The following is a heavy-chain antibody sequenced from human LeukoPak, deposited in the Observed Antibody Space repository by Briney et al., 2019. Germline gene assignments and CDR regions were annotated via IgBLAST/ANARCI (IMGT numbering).Heavy chain of an antibody. CDR2: FDPEDGET. CDR1: GYTLTELS. J-gene: IGHJ3*02. D-gene: IGHD2-15*01. Sequence: ASVKVSCKVSGYTLTELSMHWVRQAPGKGLEWMGGFDPEDGETIYAQKFQGRVTMAEDTSTDTAYMELSSLRSEDTAVYYCAGLSPQPSAFDIWGQGTMVTVSS. V-gene: IGHV1-24*01. CDR3: AGLSPQPSAFDI.